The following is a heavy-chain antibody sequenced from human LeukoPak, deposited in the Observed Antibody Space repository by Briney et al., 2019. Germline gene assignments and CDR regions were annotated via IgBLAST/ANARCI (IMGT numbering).Heavy chain of an antibody. CDR2: IYTSGST. D-gene: IGHD2-15*01. J-gene: IGHJ4*02. V-gene: IGHV4-4*07. CDR1: GGSISSYY. CDR3: ARDTPIYCSGGSCYPDD. Sequence: SGTLSLTCTVSGGSISSYYWSWIRQPAGKGLEWIGRIYTSGSTNYNPSLKSRVTMSVDTSKNQFSLKLSSVTAADTAVYYCARDTPIYCSGGSCYPDDWGQGTLVTVSS.